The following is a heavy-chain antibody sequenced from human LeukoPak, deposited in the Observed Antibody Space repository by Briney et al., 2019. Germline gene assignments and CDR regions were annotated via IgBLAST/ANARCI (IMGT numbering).Heavy chain of an antibody. CDR1: GYTFTGYY. D-gene: IGHD2-2*01. CDR2: INPNGGGT. V-gene: IGHV1-2*02. Sequence: ASVKVSCKASGYTFTGYYMHWVRQAPGQGLEWMGWINPNGGGTNYAQKFQGRGTMTRDTSISTAYMELSRLRSDDTAVYYCARAWTYQLLAPHDAFDIWGQGTMATVSS. CDR3: ARAWTYQLLAPHDAFDI. J-gene: IGHJ3*02.